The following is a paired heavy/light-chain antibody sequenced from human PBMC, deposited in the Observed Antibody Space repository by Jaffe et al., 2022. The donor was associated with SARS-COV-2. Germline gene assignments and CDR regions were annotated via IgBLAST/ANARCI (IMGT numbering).Heavy chain of an antibody. CDR3: ARENYGYSLGALDI. D-gene: IGHD2-15*01. Sequence: QVQLVESGGGVVQPGGSLRLTCAASGFNFGTSAMQWIRQAPGKGLEYVAVISSDGYTKYYGDSGKGRFTISRDNPKNTLFLQMYDLRADDTAVYYCARENYGYSLGALDIWGQGTMVTVSS. V-gene: IGHV3-30-3*01. CDR2: ISSDGYTK. CDR1: GFNFGTSA. J-gene: IGHJ3*02.
Light chain of an antibody. V-gene: IGLV2-14*03. CDR1: SSDVGGTNF. J-gene: IGLJ3*02. CDR3: YSHRRPPSWV. Sequence: QSALTQPASVSGSPGQSITIFCTGTSSDVGGTNFISWYQQHPGKAPQLIIYDVSKRPSGVSDRFSGSKSGNTASLTISGLQADDEANYYCYSHRRPPSWVFGGGTKLTVL. CDR2: DVS.